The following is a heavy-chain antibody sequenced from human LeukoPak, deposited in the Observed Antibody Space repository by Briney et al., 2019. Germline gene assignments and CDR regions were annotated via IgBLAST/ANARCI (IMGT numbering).Heavy chain of an antibody. CDR2: IYYSGST. J-gene: IGHJ3*02. CDR1: GGSIRSSYYY. V-gene: IGHV4-31*03. Sequence: SETLSLTCTVSGGSIRSSYYYWSWIRQHPGKGLEWIGYIYYSGSTYYNPSLKSRVTISVDTSKNQFSLKLSSVTAADTAVYYCASHSDYYDYVWGSYRYSAFDIWGQGTMVTVSS. D-gene: IGHD3-16*02. CDR3: ASHSDYYDYVWGSYRYSAFDI.